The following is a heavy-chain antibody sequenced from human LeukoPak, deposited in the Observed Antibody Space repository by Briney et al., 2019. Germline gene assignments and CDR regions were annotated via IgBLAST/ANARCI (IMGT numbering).Heavy chain of an antibody. CDR3: ARERLVVVVPAANLNWFDP. V-gene: IGHV4-4*07. J-gene: IGHJ5*02. Sequence: SETLSLTXTVSGGSISSYYWSWIRQPAGKGLEWIGRIYTSGSTNYNPSLKSRVTMSVDTSKNQFSLKLSSVTAADTAVYYCARERLVVVVPAANLNWFDPWGQGTLVTVSS. CDR1: GGSISSYY. D-gene: IGHD2-2*01. CDR2: IYTSGST.